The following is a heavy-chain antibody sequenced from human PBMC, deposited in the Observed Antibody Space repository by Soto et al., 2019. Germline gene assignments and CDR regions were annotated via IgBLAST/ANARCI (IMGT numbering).Heavy chain of an antibody. CDR3: ARDDLFVDNGLDH. J-gene: IGHJ4*02. CDR2: INDGSEE. D-gene: IGHD1-1*01. V-gene: IGHV3-33*01. Sequence: QVQLVESGGGVVRPGTSLRLSCAATGFSFSAHGMHWVRQARGKGLEWLAVINDGSEEGYADSVRGRFTISRDNARNILYLQMDNLRAEDSALYYCARDDLFVDNGLDHWGQGTLVTVSS. CDR1: GFSFSAHG.